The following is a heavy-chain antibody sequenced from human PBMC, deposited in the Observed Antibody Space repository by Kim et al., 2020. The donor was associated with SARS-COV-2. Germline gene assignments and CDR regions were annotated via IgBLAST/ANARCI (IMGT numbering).Heavy chain of an antibody. V-gene: IGHV3-48*02. CDR3: AREGQWLSLYNYGMDV. J-gene: IGHJ6*02. CDR1: GFTFSYYS. CDR2: ISSSSSPI. D-gene: IGHD6-19*01. Sequence: GGSLRLSCAASGFTFSYYSMNWVRQAPGKGLEWVSYISSSSSPIYYADSVKGRFTVSRDNAKNSLYLQMNSLRDEDTAVYYCAREGQWLSLYNYGMDVWGQGTTVTVSS.